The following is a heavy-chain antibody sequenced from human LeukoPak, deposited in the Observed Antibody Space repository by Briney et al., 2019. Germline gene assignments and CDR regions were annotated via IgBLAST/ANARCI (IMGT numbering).Heavy chain of an antibody. J-gene: IGHJ6*02. CDR3: ARPRDCTNGVCYRIDV. Sequence: GESLKISCKGSGYSFTSYWIGWVRQMPGKGLEWMGIIYPGDSDTRYSPSFQGQVTISADKSISTAYLQWSSLKASDTATYYCARPRDCTNGVCYRIDVWGQGTTVTVSS. V-gene: IGHV5-51*01. D-gene: IGHD2-8*01. CDR1: GYSFTSYW. CDR2: IYPGDSDT.